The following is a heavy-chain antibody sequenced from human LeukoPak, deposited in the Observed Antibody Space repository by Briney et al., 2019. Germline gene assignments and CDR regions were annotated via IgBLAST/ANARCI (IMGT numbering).Heavy chain of an antibody. V-gene: IGHV4-4*07. CDR2: IYTSGST. CDR3: ARSGDNFDWLLYFDY. J-gene: IGHJ4*02. Sequence: NPSETLSLTCTVSGGSISSYYWSWIRQPAGKGLEWIGRIYTSGSTNYNPSLKSRVTMSVDTSKNQFSLKLSSVSAADTAVYYCARSGDNFDWLLYFDYWGQGTLVTVSS. D-gene: IGHD3-9*01. CDR1: GGSISSYY.